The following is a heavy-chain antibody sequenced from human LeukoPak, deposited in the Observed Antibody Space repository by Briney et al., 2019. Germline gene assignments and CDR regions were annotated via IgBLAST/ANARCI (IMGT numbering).Heavy chain of an antibody. J-gene: IGHJ5*02. Sequence: SVKVSCKASGGTFSSYAISWVRQAPGQGLEWMGGIIPIFGTANYAQKFQGRVTITTDESTSTAYMELSSLRPEDTAVYYCARVLGQQLVRGWFDPWGQGTLVTVSS. CDR3: ARVLGQQLVRGWFDP. CDR1: GGTFSSYA. CDR2: IIPIFGTA. D-gene: IGHD6-13*01. V-gene: IGHV1-69*05.